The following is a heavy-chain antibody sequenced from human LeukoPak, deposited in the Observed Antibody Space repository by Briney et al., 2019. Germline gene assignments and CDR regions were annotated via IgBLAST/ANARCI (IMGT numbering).Heavy chain of an antibody. J-gene: IGHJ4*02. D-gene: IGHD6-19*01. CDR1: GFTFSSYA. CDR3: ARDEGWDQENFGY. Sequence: GGSLRLSCAASGFTFSSYAMSWVRQAPGKGLEWVSSISSSSSYIYYADSVKGRFTISRDNAKNSLYLQMNSLRAEDTAVYYCARDEGWDQENFGYWGQGTLVTVSS. V-gene: IGHV3-21*01. CDR2: ISSSSSYI.